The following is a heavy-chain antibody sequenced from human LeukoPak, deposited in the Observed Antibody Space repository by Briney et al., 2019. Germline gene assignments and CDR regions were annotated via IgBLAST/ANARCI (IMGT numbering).Heavy chain of an antibody. CDR3: ARSSVVTAMVHLDY. CDR2: ISAYNGNT. J-gene: IGHJ4*02. V-gene: IGHV1-18*01. D-gene: IGHD2-21*02. Sequence: ASVKVSCKASGYTFTSYGISWVRQAPGQGLEWMGWISAYNGNTNYAQKFQGRVTITADKSTSTAYMELSSLRSEDTAVYYCARSSVVTAMVHLDYWGQGTLVTVSS. CDR1: GYTFTSYG.